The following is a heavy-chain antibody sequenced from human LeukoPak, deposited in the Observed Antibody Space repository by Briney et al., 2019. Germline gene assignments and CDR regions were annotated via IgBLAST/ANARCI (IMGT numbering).Heavy chain of an antibody. CDR2: INPTGTTT. CDR1: GYTFTGYY. CDR3: ARDNSVGDIAWWFDP. D-gene: IGHD3-10*01. V-gene: IGHV1-46*01. Sequence: GASVKVSCKASGYTFTGYYMHWVRQAPGQGLEWVGLINPTGTTTLYAQKFQGRLTLTRDMSTSTDYMELRSLKSEDTAVYYCARDNSVGDIAWWFDPWGQGTLVTVSS. J-gene: IGHJ5*02.